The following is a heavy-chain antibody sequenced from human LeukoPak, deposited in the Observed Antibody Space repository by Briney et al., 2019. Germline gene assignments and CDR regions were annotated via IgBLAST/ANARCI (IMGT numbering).Heavy chain of an antibody. CDR3: ASETVAGTNWFDP. D-gene: IGHD6-19*01. J-gene: IGHJ5*02. Sequence: ASVKVSCKASGYTVTGYYMHWVRQAPGQGLEWMGWINPNSGGTNYAQKFQGRVTMTRDTSISTAYMELSRLRSDDTAVYYCASETVAGTNWFDPWGQGSLVTVSS. CDR2: INPNSGGT. CDR1: GYTVTGYY. V-gene: IGHV1-2*02.